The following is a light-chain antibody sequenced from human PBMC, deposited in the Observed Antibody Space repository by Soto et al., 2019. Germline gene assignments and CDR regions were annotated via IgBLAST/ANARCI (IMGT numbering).Light chain of an antibody. CDR1: EPIKTFY. CDR2: GVY. Sequence: IVLTQSPATLSLSPGETATLSCKASEPIKTFYFGWYQHKPGQSPRLLINGVYTRATGIQDRFSGSGSGTDFTLTISRLEPEYLAIDYCQYYGSSLITVGQGTRLEIK. CDR3: QYYGSSLIT. J-gene: IGKJ5*01. V-gene: IGKV3-20*01.